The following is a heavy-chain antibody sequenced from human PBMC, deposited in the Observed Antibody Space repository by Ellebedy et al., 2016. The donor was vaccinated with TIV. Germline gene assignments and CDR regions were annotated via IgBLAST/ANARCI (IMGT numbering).Heavy chain of an antibody. CDR1: GFTFSSYG. J-gene: IGHJ4*02. D-gene: IGHD6-19*01. CDR3: ARAYSSGWFPFDY. CDR2: IWYDGSNK. V-gene: IGHV3-33*08. Sequence: GESLKISCAASGFTFSSYGMHWVRQAPGKGLEWVAVIWYDGSNKYYADSVKGRFTISRDNSKNTLYLQMNSLRAEDTAVYYCARAYSSGWFPFDYWGQGTLVTVSS.